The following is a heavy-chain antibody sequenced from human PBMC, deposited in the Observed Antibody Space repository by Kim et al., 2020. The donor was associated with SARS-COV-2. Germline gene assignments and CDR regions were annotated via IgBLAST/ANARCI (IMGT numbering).Heavy chain of an antibody. V-gene: IGHV4-34*01. D-gene: IGHD6-6*01. CDR3: ARGSRSIAARMSWFDP. CDR2: INHSGST. Sequence: SETLSLTCAVYGGSFSGYYWSWIRQPPGKGLEWIGEINHSGSTNYNPSLKSRGTISVDTSKNQFSLKLSSVTAADTAVYYCARGSRSIAARMSWFDPWGQGTLVTVSS. J-gene: IGHJ5*02. CDR1: GGSFSGYY.